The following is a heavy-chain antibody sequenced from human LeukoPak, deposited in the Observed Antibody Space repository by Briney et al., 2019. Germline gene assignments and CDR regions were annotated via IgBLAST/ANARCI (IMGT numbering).Heavy chain of an antibody. CDR2: MNPNSGNT. Sequence: ASVKVSCKASGYTFTSYDINWVRQATGQGLEWMGWMNPNSGNTGYAQKFQGRVTMTRNTSISTAYMELSSLRSEDTAVYYCARAPSSDTTLFDYWGQGTLVTVSS. CDR3: ARAPSSDTTLFDY. D-gene: IGHD2-2*01. V-gene: IGHV1-8*01. J-gene: IGHJ4*02. CDR1: GYTFTSYD.